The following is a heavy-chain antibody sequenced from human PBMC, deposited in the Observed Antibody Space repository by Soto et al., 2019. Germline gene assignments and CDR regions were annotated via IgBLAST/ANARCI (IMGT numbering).Heavy chain of an antibody. J-gene: IGHJ5*02. D-gene: IGHD3-22*01. CDR3: ARAVTYYYDSSGPNWFDP. Sequence: SATLSLTCTVSGGSVSSGSYYWSWNRQPPGKGLEWIGYIYYSGSTNYNPSLKSRVTISVDTSKNQFSPKLSSVTAADTAVYYCARAVTYYYDSSGPNWFDPWGQGTLVTVS. V-gene: IGHV4-61*01. CDR1: GGSVSSGSYY. CDR2: IYYSGST.